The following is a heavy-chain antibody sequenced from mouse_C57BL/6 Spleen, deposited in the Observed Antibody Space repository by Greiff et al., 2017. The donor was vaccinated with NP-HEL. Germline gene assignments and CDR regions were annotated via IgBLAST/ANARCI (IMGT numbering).Heavy chain of an antibody. J-gene: IGHJ2*01. CDR3: ARDREQYYFDY. D-gene: IGHD3-3*01. CDR1: GFTFSSYA. V-gene: IGHV5-4*01. CDR2: ISDGGSYT. Sequence: EVMLVESGGGLVKPGGSLKLSCAASGFTFSSYAMSWVRQTPEKRLEWVATISDGGSYTYYPDNVKGRFTISRDNAKNNLYLQMSHLKSEDTAMYYCARDREQYYFDYWGQGTTLTVSS.